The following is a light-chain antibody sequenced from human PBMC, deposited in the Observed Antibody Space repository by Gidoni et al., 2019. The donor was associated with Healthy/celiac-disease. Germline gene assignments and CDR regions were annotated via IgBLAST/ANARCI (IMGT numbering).Light chain of an antibody. J-gene: IGKJ5*01. CDR1: QGISSA. CDR2: DAS. V-gene: IGKV1-13*02. Sequence: AIQLTQSPSSLSASGGDRVTIPYRASQGISSALAWYQQKPGQAPKLLIYDASSLESGVPSRFSGSGSGTDFTLTISSLQPEDFATYYCQQFTRYPFTFGQGTRLEIK. CDR3: QQFTRYPFT.